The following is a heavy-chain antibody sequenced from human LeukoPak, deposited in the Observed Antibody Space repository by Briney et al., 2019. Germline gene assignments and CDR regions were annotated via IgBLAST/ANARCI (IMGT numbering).Heavy chain of an antibody. J-gene: IGHJ4*02. V-gene: IGHV4-59*08. D-gene: IGHD3-22*01. CDR2: IYYSGST. Sequence: PSETLSLTCTVSGGSISSYYWSWIRQPPGQGLEWIGYIYYSGSTNYNPSLKSRVTISVDTSKNQFSLKLSSVTAADTAVYYCARHDKNPNSSGYYYYYWGQGTLVTVSS. CDR1: GGSISSYY. CDR3: ARHDKNPNSSGYYYYY.